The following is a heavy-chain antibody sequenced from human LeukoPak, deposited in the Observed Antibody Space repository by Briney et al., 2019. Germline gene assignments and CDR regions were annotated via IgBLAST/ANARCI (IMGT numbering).Heavy chain of an antibody. CDR2: IYYSGST. Sequence: SETLSLTCTVSGGSISSYYWSWIRQPPGKGLEWIGYIYYSGSTNYTPSLKSRVTISVDTSKNQFSLKLSSVTAADTAVYYCARVPYNYYDSSGYYYFDYWGQGTLVTVSS. D-gene: IGHD3-22*01. CDR3: ARVPYNYYDSSGYYYFDY. J-gene: IGHJ4*02. V-gene: IGHV4-59*01. CDR1: GGSISSYY.